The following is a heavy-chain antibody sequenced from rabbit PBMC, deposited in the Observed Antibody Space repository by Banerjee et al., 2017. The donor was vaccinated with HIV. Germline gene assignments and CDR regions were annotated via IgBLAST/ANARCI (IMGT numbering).Heavy chain of an antibody. Sequence: QLKESGGGLVQPGGSLKLSFNASGFDFSSYYMSWVRQAPGKGLEWIGYIDPVFGSTYYASWVNGRFTISSHNAQNTLYLQLNSLTAADTATYFCARDVPRYAGSSYYTGNVLDLWGPAPSSPS. CDR1: GFDFSSYY. CDR2: IDPVFGST. V-gene: IGHV1S7*01. J-gene: IGHJ4*01. CDR3: ARDVPRYAGSSYYTGNVLDL. D-gene: IGHD8-1*01.